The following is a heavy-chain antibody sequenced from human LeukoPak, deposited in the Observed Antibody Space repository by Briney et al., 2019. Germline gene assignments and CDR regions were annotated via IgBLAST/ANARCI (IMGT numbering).Heavy chain of an antibody. J-gene: IGHJ4*02. CDR1: GFTFSSYE. CDR2: ISSSGSTI. CDR3: ARDSYYFDY. Sequence: PGGSLRLSCAASGFTFSSYEMNWVRQAPGKGLEWVSYISSSGSTIYYADSVKGRFTISRDNAKNSLYLQMNSLRAEDTAVFYCARDSYYFDYWGQGTLVTVSS. V-gene: IGHV3-48*03.